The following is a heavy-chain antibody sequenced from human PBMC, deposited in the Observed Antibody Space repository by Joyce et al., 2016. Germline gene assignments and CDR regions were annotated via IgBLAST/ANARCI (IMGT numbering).Heavy chain of an antibody. D-gene: IGHD4-17*01. V-gene: IGHV3-48*01. CDR3: AKADYGDKIDAFDI. Sequence: EVQLVESGGGLVQPGGSLRLSCAACGFTFSSYSMNWVRQAPGKVLEWFSYIRISSSTIYYADSWKGRFTISRDNAKNSLYLQMNSLRAEDTAVYYCAKADYGDKIDAFDIWGQGTMVTVSS. CDR1: GFTFSSYS. J-gene: IGHJ3*02. CDR2: IRISSSTI.